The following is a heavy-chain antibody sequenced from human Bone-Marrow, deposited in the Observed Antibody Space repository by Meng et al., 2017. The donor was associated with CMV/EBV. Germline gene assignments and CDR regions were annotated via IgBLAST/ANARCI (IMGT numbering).Heavy chain of an antibody. CDR1: GFTFSIYE. D-gene: IGHD3-3*01. Sequence: GESLKISCTASGFTFSIYEMNWVRQAPGKGLEWVSYISYSGNTIYYADSVKGRFTISRDNSKSTLSLHMNRLRPEDTAIYYCAKGERQFCSSFNCHYQYYGMDVWGQGTTVTVSS. J-gene: IGHJ6*02. V-gene: IGHV3-48*03. CDR2: ISYSGNTI. CDR3: AKGERQFCSSFNCHYQYYGMDV.